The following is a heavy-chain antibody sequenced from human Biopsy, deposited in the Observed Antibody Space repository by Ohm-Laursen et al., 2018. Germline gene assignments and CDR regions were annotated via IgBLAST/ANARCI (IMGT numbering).Heavy chain of an antibody. Sequence: TLSLTCTASGDSISSYYWSWIRQPPGKGLEWIGHISYTGYTSYNASLKSRVTISVDTSRNHFSLRLSSLTAADTAVYYCARGSNDFGGLYFPRWGQGTLLAVSS. D-gene: IGHD4-23*01. J-gene: IGHJ4*02. CDR3: ARGSNDFGGLYFPR. V-gene: IGHV4-59*01. CDR1: GDSISSYY. CDR2: ISYTGYT.